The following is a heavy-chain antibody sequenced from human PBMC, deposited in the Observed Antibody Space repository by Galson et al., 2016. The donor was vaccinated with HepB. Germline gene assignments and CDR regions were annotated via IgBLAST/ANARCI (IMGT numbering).Heavy chain of an antibody. V-gene: IGHV4-31*03. Sequence: TLYLTCTVSNGPINSDSYYRGWIRHLPGTGLAWIGYVHYIGRANYSPSLKSRVTVTVDPSKNQLSLELTSMPAADTAVYYCASLVKVGLPTLRGLSYFDSWGQGTPGAVSS. CDR2: VHYIGRA. CDR3: ASLVKVGLPTLRGLSYFDS. CDR1: NGPINSDSYY. J-gene: IGHJ4*02. D-gene: IGHD3-10*01.